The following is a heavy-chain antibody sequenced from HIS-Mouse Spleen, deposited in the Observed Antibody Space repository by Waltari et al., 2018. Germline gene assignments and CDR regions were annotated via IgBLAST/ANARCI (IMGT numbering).Heavy chain of an antibody. V-gene: IGHV4-39*07. J-gene: IGHJ2*01. CDR3: AREIPYSSSWYDWYFDL. Sequence: QLQLQESGPGLVKPSETLSLTCHVSGGSLSSSSYYWGWIRQPPGKGLEWIGSIYYSGSTYYNPSLTSRVTISVDTSKNQFSLKLSSVTAADTAVYYCAREIPYSSSWYDWYFDLWGRGTLVTVSS. CDR1: GGSLSSSSYY. D-gene: IGHD6-13*01. CDR2: IYYSGST.